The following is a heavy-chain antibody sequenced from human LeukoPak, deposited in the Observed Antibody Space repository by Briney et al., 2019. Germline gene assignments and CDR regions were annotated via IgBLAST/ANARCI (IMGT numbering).Heavy chain of an antibody. CDR2: INPNSGGT. Sequence: ASVKVSCKASGYTFTGNYMHWVRQAPGQGLEWMGWINPNSGGTNYAQKFQGRVTMTRDTSISTAYMELSRLRSDDTAVYYCARGPDCSSTSCYNYFDYWGQGTLVTVSS. CDR1: GYTFTGNY. D-gene: IGHD2-2*02. V-gene: IGHV1-2*02. CDR3: ARGPDCSSTSCYNYFDY. J-gene: IGHJ4*02.